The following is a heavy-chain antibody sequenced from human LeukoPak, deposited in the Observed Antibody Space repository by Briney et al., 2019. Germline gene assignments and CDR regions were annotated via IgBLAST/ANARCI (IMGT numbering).Heavy chain of an antibody. V-gene: IGHV4-59*01. CDR2: IYYSGST. CDR3: ARVTGYTIEDYFDY. CDR1: DDSITMYY. D-gene: IGHD3-9*01. J-gene: IGHJ4*02. Sequence: SETLSLTCSVSDDSITMYYWTWIRQPAGEVLGWIGYIYYSGSTNYNPSFKSRVTISVKTSKNQFSLKLRSVTAADTAVYYCARVTGYTIEDYFDYWGQGTLVTVSS.